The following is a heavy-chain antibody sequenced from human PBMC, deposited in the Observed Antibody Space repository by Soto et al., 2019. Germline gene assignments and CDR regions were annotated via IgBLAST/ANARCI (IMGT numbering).Heavy chain of an antibody. CDR3: AAGSGYSSSSPRDY. CDR1: GFTFTSSA. V-gene: IGHV1-58*01. CDR2: IVVGSGNT. J-gene: IGHJ4*02. Sequence: SVKVSCKASGFTFTSSAVQWVRQARGQRLEWIGWIVVGSGNTNYAQKFQERVTITRDMTTSTAYMELSSLRSEDTAVYYCAAGSGYSSSSPRDYWGQGTLVTVSS. D-gene: IGHD6-6*01.